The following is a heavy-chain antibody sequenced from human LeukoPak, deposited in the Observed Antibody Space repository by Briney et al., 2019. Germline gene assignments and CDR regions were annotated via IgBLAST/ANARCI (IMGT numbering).Heavy chain of an antibody. CDR1: GYTFTGYY. J-gene: IGHJ6*02. D-gene: IGHD6-19*01. V-gene: IGHV1-2*02. CDR2: INPNGGGT. CDR3: ARDGGIAVAADGMDG. Sequence: ASVKVSCKASGYTFTGYYMHWVRQAPGHGLEWMGWINPNGGGTNYAQKFQGRVTMTRDTSISTAYMELSRLRSDDTAVNYCARDGGIAVAADGMDGWGQGTTVTVSS.